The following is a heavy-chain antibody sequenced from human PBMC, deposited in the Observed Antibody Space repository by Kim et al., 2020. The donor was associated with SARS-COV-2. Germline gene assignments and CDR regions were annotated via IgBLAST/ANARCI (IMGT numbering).Heavy chain of an antibody. V-gene: IGHV3-53*01. CDR1: GFTVSSNY. J-gene: IGHJ4*02. D-gene: IGHD6-13*01. CDR3: ARGPRGIAAAAYRGPHYFDY. CDR2: IYSGGST. Sequence: GGSLRLSCAASGFTVSSNYMSWVRQAPGKGLEWVSVIYSGGSTYYADSVKGRFTISRDNSKNTLYLQMNSLRAEDTAVYYCARGPRGIAAAAYRGPHYFDYWGQGTLVTVSS.